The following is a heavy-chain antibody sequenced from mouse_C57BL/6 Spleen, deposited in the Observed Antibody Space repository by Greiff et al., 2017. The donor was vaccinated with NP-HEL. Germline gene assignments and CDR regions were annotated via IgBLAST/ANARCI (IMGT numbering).Heavy chain of an antibody. J-gene: IGHJ4*01. V-gene: IGHV1-50*01. CDR2: IDPSDSYT. Sequence: VQLKQPGAELVKPGASVKLSCKASGYTFTSYWMQWVKQRPGRGLEWIGEIDPSDSYTNYNQKFKGKATLTVDTSSSTAYMQLSSLTSEDSAVYYCARGYGLYAMDYWGQGTSVTVSS. D-gene: IGHD1-1*02. CDR1: GYTFTSYW. CDR3: ARGYGLYAMDY.